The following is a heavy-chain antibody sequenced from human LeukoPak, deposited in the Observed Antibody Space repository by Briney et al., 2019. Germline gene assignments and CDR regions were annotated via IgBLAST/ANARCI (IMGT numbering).Heavy chain of an antibody. V-gene: IGHV4-39*01. CDR1: GGSISSSSYY. Sequence: PSETLSLTCTVSGGSISSSSYYWGWIRQPPGKGLEWIGSIYYSGSTYYNPSLKSRLTISVDTSKNQFSLKLSSVTAADTAVYYCARHNYYGSGSLDYWGQGTLLLVYS. J-gene: IGHJ4*02. CDR2: IYYSGST. D-gene: IGHD3-10*01. CDR3: ARHNYYGSGSLDY.